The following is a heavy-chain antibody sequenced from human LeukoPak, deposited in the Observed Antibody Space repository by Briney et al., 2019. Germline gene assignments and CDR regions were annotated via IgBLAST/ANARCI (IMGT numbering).Heavy chain of an antibody. CDR2: IIPIFGTA. CDR1: GGTFISYA. J-gene: IGHJ5*02. V-gene: IGHV1-69*01. Sequence: ASVKVSCKASGGTFISYAISWVRQAPGQGLEWMGGIIPIFGTANYAQKFQGRVTITADESTSTAYMELSSLRSEDTAVYYCARAGELYYYDSSGYYYPSGWFDPWGQGTLVTVSS. CDR3: ARAGELYYYDSSGYYYPSGWFDP. D-gene: IGHD3-22*01.